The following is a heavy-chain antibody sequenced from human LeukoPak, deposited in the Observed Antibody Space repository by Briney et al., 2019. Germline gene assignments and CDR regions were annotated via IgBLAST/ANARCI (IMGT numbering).Heavy chain of an antibody. V-gene: IGHV3-48*03. Sequence: GGSLRLSCAASGFTFSSYEMNWVRQAPGKGLEWVSYISSSGSTIYYADSVKGRFTISRDNAKNSLYLQMNSLRAEDTVVYYCARGVGSSSWGAFDIWGQGTMATVSS. D-gene: IGHD6-13*01. J-gene: IGHJ3*02. CDR1: GFTFSSYE. CDR2: ISSSGSTI. CDR3: ARGVGSSSWGAFDI.